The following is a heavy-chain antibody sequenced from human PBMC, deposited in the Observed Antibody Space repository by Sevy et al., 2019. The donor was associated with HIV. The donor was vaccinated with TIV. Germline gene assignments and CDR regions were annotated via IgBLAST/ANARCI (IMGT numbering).Heavy chain of an antibody. V-gene: IGHV3-7*01. Sequence: GGSLRLSCAASGFTFSPYWMTWVRQAPGKGLEWVANIRPDGSDKYYVDSVKGRFTISRDNANNSLYLQMNSLRADETAMYYGARGVGLDCWGQGALVTVSS. CDR1: GFTFSPYW. D-gene: IGHD1-26*01. CDR3: ARGVGLDC. CDR2: IRPDGSDK. J-gene: IGHJ4*02.